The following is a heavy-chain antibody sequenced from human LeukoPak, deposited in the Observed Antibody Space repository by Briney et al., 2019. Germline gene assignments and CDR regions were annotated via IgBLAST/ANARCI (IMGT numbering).Heavy chain of an antibody. J-gene: IGHJ6*03. Sequence: GGSLRLSCVASGITFSSYSMNWVRQAPGKGLEWVSYISSFSGTINYADSVKGRFTISRDNAKNSLYLQMNSLRAEDTAVYYCARVVRSSLSYYYYYYMDVWGKGTTVTISS. D-gene: IGHD3-10*01. CDR1: GITFSSYS. CDR2: ISSFSGTI. CDR3: ARVVRSSLSYYYYYYMDV. V-gene: IGHV3-48*01.